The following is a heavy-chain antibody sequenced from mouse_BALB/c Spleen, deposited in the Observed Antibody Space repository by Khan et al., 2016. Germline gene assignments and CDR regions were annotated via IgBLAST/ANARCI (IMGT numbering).Heavy chain of an antibody. D-gene: IGHD1-1*01. CDR1: GYSITSDYA. J-gene: IGHJ3*01. Sequence: VQLKESGPGLVKPSQSLSLTCTVTGYSITSDYAWNWIRQFPGNKLEWMGYISYSGSTSYNPSLKSRISITRDTSKNQFFLQLNSVTTEDTATXYCAPYYYGSEGFAYWGQGTLVTVSA. CDR2: ISYSGST. CDR3: APYYYGSEGFAY. V-gene: IGHV3-2*02.